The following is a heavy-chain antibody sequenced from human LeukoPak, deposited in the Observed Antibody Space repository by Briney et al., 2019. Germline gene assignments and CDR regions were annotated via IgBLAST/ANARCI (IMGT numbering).Heavy chain of an antibody. Sequence: GGSLRLSCAASGFTFSSYAMSWVRQAPGKGLEWVAVISSEGSNEFYTDSVKGRFTISRDHSKNTLYLQMNSLRAEDTALYYCAKLGGGSSYSAVAYWGQGTLVTVSS. CDR2: ISSEGSNE. D-gene: IGHD2-15*01. CDR3: AKLGGGSSYSAVAY. V-gene: IGHV3-30-3*02. CDR1: GFTFSSYA. J-gene: IGHJ4*02.